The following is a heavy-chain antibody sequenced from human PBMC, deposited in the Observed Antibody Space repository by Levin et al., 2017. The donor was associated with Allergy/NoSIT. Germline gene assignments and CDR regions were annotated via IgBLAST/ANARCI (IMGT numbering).Heavy chain of an antibody. J-gene: IGHJ4*02. D-gene: IGHD3-10*01. CDR2: ISYDGNQA. CDR3: ARDFGDQVMYYLDY. Sequence: QSGGSLRLSCAASGFRFNTFALHWVRQAPGKGLQWVAAISYDGNQAHYADSVKGRFIISRDNLKNTLYLQMDNLRADDSAVYFCARDFGDQVMYYLDYWGQGSLVIVAS. CDR1: GFRFNTFA. V-gene: IGHV3-30*04.